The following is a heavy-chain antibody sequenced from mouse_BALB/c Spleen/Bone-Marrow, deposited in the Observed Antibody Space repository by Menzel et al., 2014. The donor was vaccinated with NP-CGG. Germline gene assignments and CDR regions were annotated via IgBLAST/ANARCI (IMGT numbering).Heavy chain of an antibody. Sequence: VQLQQFGAELVKPGASVKLSCTASGFNIKDPYMHWVKQRPEQGLEWIGRIDPANGNTKYDPKFQGKATITADTSSNTAYLQLSSLTSEDTAVYYCAPYYYGRWFTYWGQGTLVTVSA. CDR3: APYYYGRWFTY. D-gene: IGHD1-1*01. CDR2: IDPANGNT. CDR1: GFNIKDPY. J-gene: IGHJ3*01. V-gene: IGHV14-3*02.